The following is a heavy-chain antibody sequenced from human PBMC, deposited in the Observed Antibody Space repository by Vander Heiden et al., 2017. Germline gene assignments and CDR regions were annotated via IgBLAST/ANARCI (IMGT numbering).Heavy chain of an antibody. D-gene: IGHD5-18*01. CDR3: ATVGQRGYGYGGFDY. CDR1: GYTFTDYY. J-gene: IGHJ4*02. Sequence: EVQLVQSGAEVKKPGATVKISCMVSGYTFTDYYLHWVQQAPGKGLEWMGLVDPEDGKTTFAEKFQGRLTITADTSTDTAYMELSSLRSEDTAMFYCATVGQRGYGYGGFDYWGQGSLVTVSS. CDR2: VDPEDGKT. V-gene: IGHV1-69-2*01.